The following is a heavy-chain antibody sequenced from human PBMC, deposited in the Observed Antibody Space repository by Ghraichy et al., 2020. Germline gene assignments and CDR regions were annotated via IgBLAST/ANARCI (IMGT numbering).Heavy chain of an antibody. CDR1: GFSLSTSGVG. J-gene: IGHJ4*02. Sequence: SGPTLVKPTQTLTLTCTFSGFSLSTSGVGVGWIRQPPGKALEWLALIYWDDDKRYSPSLKSRLTITKDTSKNQVVLTMTNMDPVDTATYYCAHRLTARPHDYYFDYWGQGTLVTVSS. V-gene: IGHV2-5*02. CDR3: AHRLTARPHDYYFDY. CDR2: IYWDDDK. D-gene: IGHD2-21*02.